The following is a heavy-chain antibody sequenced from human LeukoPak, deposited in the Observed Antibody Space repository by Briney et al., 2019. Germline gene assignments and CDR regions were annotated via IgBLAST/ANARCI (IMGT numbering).Heavy chain of an antibody. CDR2: ISSSSSYI. V-gene: IGHV3-21*01. Sequence: GGSLRLSCAASGCTFSSYSMNWVRQAPGKGLEWVSSISSSSSYIYYADSVKGRFTISRDNAKNSLYLQMNSLRAEDTAVYYCARGYSGYVGVPADYWGQGTLVTVSS. CDR1: GCTFSSYS. J-gene: IGHJ4*02. D-gene: IGHD5-12*01. CDR3: ARGYSGYVGVPADY.